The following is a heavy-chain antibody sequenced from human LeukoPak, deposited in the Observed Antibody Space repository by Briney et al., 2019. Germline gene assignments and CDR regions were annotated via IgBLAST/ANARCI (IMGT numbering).Heavy chain of an antibody. Sequence: GGSLRLSCAASGFTFSSYGMHWVRQAPGKGLEWVSAISGSGGSTYYADSVKGRFTISRDNSKNTLYLQMNSLRAEDTAVYYRAKSSSGYYYYFDYWGQGTLVTVSS. J-gene: IGHJ4*02. CDR1: GFTFSSYG. CDR3: AKSSSGYYYYFDY. V-gene: IGHV3-23*01. D-gene: IGHD3-22*01. CDR2: ISGSGGST.